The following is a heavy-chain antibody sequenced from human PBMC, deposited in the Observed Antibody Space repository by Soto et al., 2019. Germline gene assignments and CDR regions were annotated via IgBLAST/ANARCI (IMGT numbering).Heavy chain of an antibody. CDR2: AYHSGST. V-gene: IGHV4-4*02. Sequence: QLQLQESGPGLVRPSGTLSLTCAVSGGFTSTNNWWSWVRQPPGKGLEWIGDAYHSGSTEYNPSLKSRVSISVDKSKNQGSLKLTSATAADTAVYYCARSPPSSYYGGSGTFDYWGQGTLVTVSS. CDR3: ARSPPSSYYGGSGTFDY. J-gene: IGHJ4*02. D-gene: IGHD3-10*01. CDR1: GGFTSTNNW.